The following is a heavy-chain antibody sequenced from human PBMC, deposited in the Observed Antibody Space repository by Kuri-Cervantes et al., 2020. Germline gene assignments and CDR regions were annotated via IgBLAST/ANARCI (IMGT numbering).Heavy chain of an antibody. V-gene: IGHV1-8*01. J-gene: IGHJ6*02. CDR3: ARYGSPSGYYYYYYGMDV. D-gene: IGHD2-15*01. CDR1: GDTFASYD. CDR2: MNPNSGNT. Sequence: ASVKVSCKASGDTFASYDFNWVRQAPGQGLEWMGWMNPNSGNTGYAQKFQGRVTMTRNTSISTAYMELSRLRSDDTAVYYCARYGSPSGYYYYYYGMDVWGQGTTVTVSS.